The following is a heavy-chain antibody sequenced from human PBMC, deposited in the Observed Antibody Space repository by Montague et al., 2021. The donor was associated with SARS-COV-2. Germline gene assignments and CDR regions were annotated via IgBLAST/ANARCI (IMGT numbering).Heavy chain of an antibody. Sequence: SETLSLTCAVSGRSISSHYWSFIQQPPGKGLEWIAYINYSGGTNYNPSLKSRVTISVDTSKNHFSLQLRSVTPADTAVYFCARATSVRGAVNWFDPWGQGTLVTVPS. V-gene: IGHV4-59*11. J-gene: IGHJ5*02. D-gene: IGHD3-10*01. CDR1: GRSISSHY. CDR2: INYSGGT. CDR3: ARATSVRGAVNWFDP.